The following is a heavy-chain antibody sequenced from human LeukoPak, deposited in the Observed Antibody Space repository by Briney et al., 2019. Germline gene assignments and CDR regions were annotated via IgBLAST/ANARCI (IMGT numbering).Heavy chain of an antibody. CDR2: IDGGGSST. CDR3: LPTCSGVTCYFDFDY. V-gene: IGHV3-74*01. CDR1: GFPFSNHW. J-gene: IGHJ4*02. Sequence: GGSLRLSCAASGFPFSNHWMHWVRQVPGKGLVWVSRIDGGGSSTSYADSVKGRFSISRDNGKSTLYLQMNSLRVEDTAVYYCLPTCSGVTCYFDFDYWGQGTLVTVSS. D-gene: IGHD2-15*01.